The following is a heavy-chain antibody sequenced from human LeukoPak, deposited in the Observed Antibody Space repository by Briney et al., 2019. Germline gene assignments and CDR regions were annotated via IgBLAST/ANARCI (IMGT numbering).Heavy chain of an antibody. D-gene: IGHD3-22*01. CDR1: GGSISSSSYY. V-gene: IGHV4-39*01. CDR3: EGSSGYRNWFDP. J-gene: IGHJ5*02. CDR2: IYYSGST. Sequence: PSETLSLTCTVSGGSISSSSYYWGWIRQPPGKGLEWIGTIYYSGSTYYNPSLKSRVTISVDTSKNQFSLKLCSVTAADTAVYCCEGSSGYRNWFDPWGQGTLVTVSS.